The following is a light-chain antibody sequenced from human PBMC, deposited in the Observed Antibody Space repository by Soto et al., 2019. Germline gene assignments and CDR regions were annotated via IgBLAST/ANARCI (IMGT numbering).Light chain of an antibody. CDR1: QDISNY. CDR3: QQYDNLPST. J-gene: IGKJ4*01. Sequence: DVPMNPSPSSLSASVGDRVTITCQASQDISNYLNWYQQKPGKAPKLLIYDASNLETGVPSKFSEIGSGTDVTLTIRRLRPEDIATYYRQQYDNLPSTFGGGTKVDIK. CDR2: DAS. V-gene: IGKV1-33*01.